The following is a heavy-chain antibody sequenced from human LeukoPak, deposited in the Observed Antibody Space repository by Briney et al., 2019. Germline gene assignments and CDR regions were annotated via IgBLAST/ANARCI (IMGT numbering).Heavy chain of an antibody. CDR1: GFTFSSYG. CDR2: ISYDGSNK. CDR3: AKDEEYSSGFYYYYYGMDV. J-gene: IGHJ6*02. D-gene: IGHD6-19*01. V-gene: IGHV3-30*18. Sequence: GGSLRLSRAASGFTFSSYGMHWVRQAPGKGLEWVAVISYDGSNKYYADSVKGRFTISRDNSKNTLYLQMNSLRAEDTAVYYCAKDEEYSSGFYYYYYGMDVWGQGTTVTVSS.